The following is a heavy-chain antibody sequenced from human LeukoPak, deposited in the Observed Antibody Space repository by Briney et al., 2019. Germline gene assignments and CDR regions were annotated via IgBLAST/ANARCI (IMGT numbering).Heavy chain of an antibody. J-gene: IGHJ5*02. CDR2: IYYSGST. Sequence: PSETLSLTCTVSGGSISSYYWSWIRQPPGKGLEWIGYIYYSGSTNYNPSLKSGVTISVDTAKKQFSLKRNSVAGADTAVYYCARGSRGSYLANCFDPWGQGTLVTVSS. CDR3: ARGSRGSYLANCFDP. V-gene: IGHV4-59*01. D-gene: IGHD1-26*01. CDR1: GGSISSYY.